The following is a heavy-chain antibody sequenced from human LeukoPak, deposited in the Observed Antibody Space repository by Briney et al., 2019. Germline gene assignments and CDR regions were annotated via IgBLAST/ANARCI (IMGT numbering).Heavy chain of an antibody. CDR1: GFTVSSNS. J-gene: IGHJ4*02. V-gene: IGHV3-66*01. CDR2: IYNDGST. D-gene: IGHD3-10*01. CDR3: AGRSGSFDY. Sequence: GGSLRLSCAASGFTVSSNSTIWVRQAPAKGLEWVSLIYNDGSTYYADSVKGRFIISRDNSKNTLDLQMNSLRAEDTAVYYCAGRSGSFDYWGQGTLVTVSS.